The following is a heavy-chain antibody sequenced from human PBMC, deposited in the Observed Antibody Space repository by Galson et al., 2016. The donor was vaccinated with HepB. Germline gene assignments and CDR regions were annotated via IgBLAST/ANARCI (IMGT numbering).Heavy chain of an antibody. CDR1: GFSVTGHV. CDR2: VSYVVTTT. CDR3: ARENQKRRTGLDL. J-gene: IGHJ4*01. Sequence: SLRLSCAASGFSVTGHVMHWVRHVPGKGLQYVSGVSYVVTTTYYAKSVKGRFTISRDNYKNTEYLQMGGLRVDDTAVYYCARENQKRRTGLDLWGRGTLVTVSS. V-gene: IGHV3-64*01.